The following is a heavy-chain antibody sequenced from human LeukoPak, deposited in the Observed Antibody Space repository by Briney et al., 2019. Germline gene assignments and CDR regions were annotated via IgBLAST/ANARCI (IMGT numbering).Heavy chain of an antibody. CDR1: GFSLSTSGVG. CDR2: IYWNVDK. V-gene: IGHV2-5*01. Sequence: SGPTLVNPTQTLTLTFTFSGFSLSTSGVGVAWMREPQGKALEWLELIYWNVDKRYSPSLKSRLAITKDTSKNHVVLTVTNMDPVDTATYFCAHSGRAYYGDSDFAFDFWGQGTMVTVSS. CDR3: AHSGRAYYGDSDFAFDF. D-gene: IGHD2-21*01. J-gene: IGHJ3*01.